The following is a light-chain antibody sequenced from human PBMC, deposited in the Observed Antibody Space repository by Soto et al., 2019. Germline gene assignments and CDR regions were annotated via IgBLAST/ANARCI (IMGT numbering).Light chain of an antibody. CDR2: EVS. Sequence: QSALTQPDSVSGSPGQSITISCTGTSSAVGGYNYVSWYQQHPGKAPQLMIYEVSNRPSGVSNRFSGSKSVNTASLTISGLQAEDEADYYCSSYTASTTLYVVFGGGTKLTVL. V-gene: IGLV2-14*01. J-gene: IGLJ2*01. CDR3: SSYTASTTLYVV. CDR1: SSAVGGYNY.